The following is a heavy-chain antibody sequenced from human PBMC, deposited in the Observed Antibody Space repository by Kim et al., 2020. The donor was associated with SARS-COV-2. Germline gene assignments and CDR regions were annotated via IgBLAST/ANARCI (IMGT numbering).Heavy chain of an antibody. D-gene: IGHD2-21*02. J-gene: IGHJ4*02. CDR1: GFTFSSYG. CDR2: ICYDGSNK. Sequence: GSLRLSCAASGFTFSSYGMHWVRQAPGKGLEWVAVICYDGSNKYYADSVKGRFTISRDNSKNTLYLQMNSLRAEDTAVYYCAKDGGAYCGGDCSIPLVDYWGQGTLVTVSS. V-gene: IGHV3-33*06. CDR3: AKDGGAYCGGDCSIPLVDY.